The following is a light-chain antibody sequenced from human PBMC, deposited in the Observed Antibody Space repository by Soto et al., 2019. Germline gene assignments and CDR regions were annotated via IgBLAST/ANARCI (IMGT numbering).Light chain of an antibody. CDR1: QSVSSSY. J-gene: IGKJ1*01. CDR2: GAS. Sequence: EIVLTQSPGTLSLSPGERATLSCRASQSVSSSYLAWYQQKPGQAPRLLIYGASSRATGIPDRFSGSGSGTDFTLTISRLEPEEFAVYYWQQYGRSPWTFGQGTKLEIK. V-gene: IGKV3-20*01. CDR3: QQYGRSPWT.